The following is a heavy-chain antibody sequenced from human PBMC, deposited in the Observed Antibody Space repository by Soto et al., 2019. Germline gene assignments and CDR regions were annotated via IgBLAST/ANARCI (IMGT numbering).Heavy chain of an antibody. J-gene: IGHJ6*02. V-gene: IGHV1-2*04. CDR1: GYTFTGYY. Sequence: ASVKVCCKASGYTFTGYYMHWVRQAPGQGLEWMGWINPNSGGTNYAQKFQGWVTMTRDTSISTAYMEPSRLRSDDTAVYYCARDFVAAGYYYYGMDVWGQGTTVTVSS. CDR2: INPNSGGT. D-gene: IGHD6-13*01. CDR3: ARDFVAAGYYYYGMDV.